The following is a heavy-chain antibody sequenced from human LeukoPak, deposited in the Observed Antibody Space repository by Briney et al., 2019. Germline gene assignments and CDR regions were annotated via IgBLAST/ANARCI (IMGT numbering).Heavy chain of an antibody. V-gene: IGHV3-66*01. CDR2: LYSGGNT. CDR1: GFTFSNYW. J-gene: IGHJ5*02. Sequence: GGSLRLSCAASGFTFSNYWMSWVRQAPGKGLEWVSGLYSGGNTYYADSVKARFTISRDNSKNTLYLQMNSLRAEDTAVYYCARKGVATITWGQGTLVTVSS. CDR3: ARKGVATIT. D-gene: IGHD5-12*01.